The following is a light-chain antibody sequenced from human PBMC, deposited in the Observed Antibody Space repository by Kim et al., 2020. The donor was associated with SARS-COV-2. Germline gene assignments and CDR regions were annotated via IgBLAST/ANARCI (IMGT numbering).Light chain of an antibody. CDR2: GAS. Sequence: SPGERATSACRASQSVSNNYLAWYQQKPGQAPRLLIYGASSRATGIPDRFSGSGSGTDFTLTISRLEPEDFAVFYCQQYGGSPRTFGQGTKVDIK. CDR1: QSVSNNY. J-gene: IGKJ1*01. CDR3: QQYGGSPRT. V-gene: IGKV3-20*01.